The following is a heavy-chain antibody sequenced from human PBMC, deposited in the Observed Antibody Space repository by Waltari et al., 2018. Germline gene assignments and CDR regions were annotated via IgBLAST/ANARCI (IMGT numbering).Heavy chain of an antibody. Sequence: QVQLVPSGAEVKKPGTSVKVSCKLSGYTLTDLSMHWVRQAPGKGLEWMGGFDPEDGETIYAQKCQGRVTMTEDTSTDTADMDLSSLRSEDTAVYYCAIPNQQLVFDYWGQGTLVTVSS. CDR1: GYTLTDLS. D-gene: IGHD6-13*01. V-gene: IGHV1-24*01. CDR2: FDPEDGET. J-gene: IGHJ4*02. CDR3: AIPNQQLVFDY.